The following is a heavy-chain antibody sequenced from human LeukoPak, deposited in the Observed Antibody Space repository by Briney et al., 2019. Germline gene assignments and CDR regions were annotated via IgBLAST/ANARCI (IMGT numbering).Heavy chain of an antibody. CDR3: ARGMRWLQSTKFDY. Sequence: GASVKVSCKASGYTFTSYGISWVRQAPGQGLEWMGWISAHNGNTNYAQKLQGRVTMTTDTSTSTAYMELRSLRSDDTAVYYCARGMRWLQSTKFDYWGQGTLITVSS. CDR2: ISAHNGNT. V-gene: IGHV1-18*01. CDR1: GYTFTSYG. D-gene: IGHD5-24*01. J-gene: IGHJ4*02.